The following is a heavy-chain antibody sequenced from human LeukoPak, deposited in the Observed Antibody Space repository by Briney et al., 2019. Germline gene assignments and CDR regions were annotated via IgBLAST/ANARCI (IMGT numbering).Heavy chain of an antibody. CDR2: IYYSGST. D-gene: IGHD5-24*01. Sequence: PSKTLSLTCTVSGGSISSYYWSWIRQPPGKGLEWIGYIYYSGSTNYNPSLKSRVTISVDTSKNQFSLKLSSVTAADTAVYYCARRDGLTGDYWGQGTLVTVSS. J-gene: IGHJ4*02. CDR1: GGSISSYY. V-gene: IGHV4-59*08. CDR3: ARRDGLTGDY.